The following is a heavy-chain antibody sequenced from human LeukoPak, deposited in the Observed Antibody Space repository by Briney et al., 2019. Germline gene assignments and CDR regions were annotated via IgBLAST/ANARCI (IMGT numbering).Heavy chain of an antibody. CDR1: GYTFTSYD. D-gene: IGHD3-3*01. Sequence: ASVTVSRKASGYTFTSYDINWVRQATGQGLEWMGWMNPNSGNTGYAQKFQGRVTMTRNTSISTAYMELSSLRSEDTAVYYCARGGSSYDFWSGYYSYYYYMDVWGKGTTVTVSS. V-gene: IGHV1-8*01. CDR2: MNPNSGNT. CDR3: ARGGSSYDFWSGYYSYYYYMDV. J-gene: IGHJ6*03.